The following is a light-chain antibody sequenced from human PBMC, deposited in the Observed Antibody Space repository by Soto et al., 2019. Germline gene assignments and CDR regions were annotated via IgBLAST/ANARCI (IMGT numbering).Light chain of an antibody. Sequence: QSALTQPASVSGSSGQSITISCTGTSSDVGSYNLVSWYQQHPGKAPKLMIFEVSKRPSGVSDRFSGSKSGNTASLTISGLQTEDEADYYCCSYADTRGVFGGGTKLTVL. CDR3: CSYADTRGV. J-gene: IGLJ3*02. CDR1: SSDVGSYNL. V-gene: IGLV2-23*02. CDR2: EVS.